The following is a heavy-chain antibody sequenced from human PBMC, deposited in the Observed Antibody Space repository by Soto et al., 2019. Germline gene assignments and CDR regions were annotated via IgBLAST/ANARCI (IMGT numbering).Heavy chain of an antibody. CDR1: GFTFISYG. CDR3: AKDKRDSSSWYFWFDP. Sequence: QSGGSLRLSCAASGFTFISYGMHWVRQAPGKGLEWVAVISYDGSNKYYADSVKGRFTISRDNSKNTLYLQMNSLRAEDTAVYYCAKDKRDSSSWYFWFDPWGQGTLVTVS. CDR2: ISYDGSNK. D-gene: IGHD6-13*01. J-gene: IGHJ5*02. V-gene: IGHV3-30*18.